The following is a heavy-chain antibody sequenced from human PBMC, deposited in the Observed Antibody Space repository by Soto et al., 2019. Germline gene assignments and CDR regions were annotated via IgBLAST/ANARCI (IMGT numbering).Heavy chain of an antibody. J-gene: IGHJ4*02. V-gene: IGHV3-23*01. Sequence: GGSLRLSCAASGFTFSSYAMSWVRQAPGKGLEWVSAISGSGGSTYYADSVKGRFTISRDNSKNTLYLQMNSLRAEDTAVYYCAKLESFGVVTQVDYWGQGTLVTVSS. D-gene: IGHD3-3*01. CDR1: GFTFSSYA. CDR3: AKLESFGVVTQVDY. CDR2: ISGSGGST.